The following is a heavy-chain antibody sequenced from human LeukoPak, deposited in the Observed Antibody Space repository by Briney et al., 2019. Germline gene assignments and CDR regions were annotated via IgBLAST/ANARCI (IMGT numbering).Heavy chain of an antibody. Sequence: SETLSLTCTVSGGSISSYYWSWIRQPPGKGLEWIGYIYYSGSTNYNPSLKSRVTISVDTSKNQFSLKLSSVTAADTAVYYCARDGYCSSTSCSGVPKIWGQGTLVTVSS. CDR3: ARDGYCSSTSCSGVPKI. J-gene: IGHJ4*02. D-gene: IGHD2-2*03. CDR2: IYYSGST. CDR1: GGSISSYY. V-gene: IGHV4-59*01.